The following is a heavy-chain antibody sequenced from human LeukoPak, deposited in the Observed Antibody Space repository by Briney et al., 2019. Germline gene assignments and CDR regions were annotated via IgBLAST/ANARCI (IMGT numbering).Heavy chain of an antibody. CDR1: GYTLTELS. D-gene: IGHD5-18*01. CDR2: FDPEDGET. Sequence: ASVKVSCKVSGYTLTELSMHWVRQAPGKGLEWMGGFDPEDGETIYAQKFQGRVTMTEDTSTDTAYMELSSLRSEDTAVYYCATGWIQLWPESYFDYWGQGTLVTVSS. V-gene: IGHV1-24*01. J-gene: IGHJ4*02. CDR3: ATGWIQLWPESYFDY.